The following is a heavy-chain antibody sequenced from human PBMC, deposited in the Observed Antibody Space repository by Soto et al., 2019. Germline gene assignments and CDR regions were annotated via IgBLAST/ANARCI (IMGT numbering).Heavy chain of an antibody. D-gene: IGHD3-3*01. J-gene: IGHJ4*02. Sequence: PGGSLRVSCAASGFTFSSYAMSWVRQAPGKGLEWVSAISGSGGSTYYADSVKGRFTISRDNSKNTLYLQMNSLRAEDTAVYYCASGHYDFWSGYLHFDYWGQGTLVT. CDR2: ISGSGGST. V-gene: IGHV3-23*01. CDR3: ASGHYDFWSGYLHFDY. CDR1: GFTFSSYA.